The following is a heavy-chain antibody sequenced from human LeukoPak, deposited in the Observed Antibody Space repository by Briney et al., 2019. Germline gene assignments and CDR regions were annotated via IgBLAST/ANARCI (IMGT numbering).Heavy chain of an antibody. CDR2: ISYDGSTQ. CDR1: GFTFSSCG. Sequence: GRSLRLSCAASGFTFSSCGMHWVRQAPGKGLEWVAVISYDGSTQYYADSVKGRFTISRDNSKNALYLQMNSLRAEDTAVYYCTRGAGWLIDYWGQGILVTVSS. D-gene: IGHD3-16*01. V-gene: IGHV3-30*03. J-gene: IGHJ4*02. CDR3: TRGAGWLIDY.